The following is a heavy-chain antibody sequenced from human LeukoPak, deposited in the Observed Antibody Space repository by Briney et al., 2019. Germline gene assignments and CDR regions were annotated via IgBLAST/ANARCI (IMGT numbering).Heavy chain of an antibody. V-gene: IGHV3-23*01. CDR2: ISDSGGRT. Sequence: PGRSLRPSCAVSGITLSDYGMSWVREAPGKGLEWVAGISDSGGRTTYADSVKGRFTISRDNPKNTLYLQMNSLRAEDTAVYFCAKRGVVIRVILVGFHKQAYYFDSWGQGALVTVSS. CDR1: GITLSDYG. CDR3: AKRGVVIRVILVGFHKQAYYFDS. J-gene: IGHJ4*02. D-gene: IGHD3-22*01.